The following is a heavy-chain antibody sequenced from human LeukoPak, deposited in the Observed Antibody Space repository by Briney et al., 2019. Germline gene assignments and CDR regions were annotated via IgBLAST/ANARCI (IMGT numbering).Heavy chain of an antibody. J-gene: IGHJ3*02. V-gene: IGHV3-33*01. D-gene: IGHD3-10*01. Sequence: GGSLRLSCAALGFTFRSNGMPWVRQAPGKGLKWGAVIWHDRSNKSHAPPANGRFTTSRANSKTTLYLQMNSLRAEDTAVYYSARDPRDYYGSGSSDAFDIWGQGTMVTVSS. CDR2: IWHDRSNK. CDR3: ARDPRDYYGSGSSDAFDI. CDR1: GFTFRSNG.